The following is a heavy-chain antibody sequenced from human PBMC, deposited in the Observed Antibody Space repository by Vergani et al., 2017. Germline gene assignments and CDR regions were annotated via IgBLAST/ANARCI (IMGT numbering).Heavy chain of an antibody. CDR3: AKVGRSEVAGTFGAFDI. J-gene: IGHJ3*02. CDR1: GITFKNAW. D-gene: IGHD6-19*01. Sequence: EVQVVESGGGLIKPGGSLRLSCVVSGITFKNAWINWVRQAPGKGLEWIGRIRSKNDGGTADYAAPLKGRFTISRDDSKDSAFLLVNNLKTEDTAVYYCAKVGRSEVAGTFGAFDICGQGTMVTVSS. CDR2: IRSKNDGGTA. V-gene: IGHV3-15*01.